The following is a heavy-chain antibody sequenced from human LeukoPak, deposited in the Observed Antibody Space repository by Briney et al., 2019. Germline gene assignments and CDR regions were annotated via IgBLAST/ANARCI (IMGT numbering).Heavy chain of an antibody. V-gene: IGHV1-24*01. J-gene: IGHJ4*02. Sequence: GASVKVSCKVSGYTLTELSMHWVRQAPGKGLEWMGGFDPEDGETIYAQKLQGRVTMTTDTSTSTAYMELRSLRSDDTAVYYCARDRGYSAYADYYFDYWGQGTLVTVSS. CDR1: GYTLTELS. CDR2: FDPEDGET. CDR3: ARDRGYSAYADYYFDY. D-gene: IGHD5-12*01.